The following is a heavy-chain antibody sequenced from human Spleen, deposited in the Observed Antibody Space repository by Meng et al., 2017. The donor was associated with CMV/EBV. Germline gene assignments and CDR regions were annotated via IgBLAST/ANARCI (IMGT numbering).Heavy chain of an antibody. CDR1: GGTFSSYA. V-gene: IGHV1-2*06. CDR3: ARDNNWGPDY. CDR2: INSYRGGT. J-gene: IGHJ4*02. D-gene: IGHD7-27*01. Sequence: ASVKVSCKASGGTFSSYAFSWVRQAPGQGLEWMGRINSYRGGTNFAQQFQGRVTLTRDTSINTGYMELTRLTSDDTAVYYCARDNNWGPDYWGQGTLVTVSS.